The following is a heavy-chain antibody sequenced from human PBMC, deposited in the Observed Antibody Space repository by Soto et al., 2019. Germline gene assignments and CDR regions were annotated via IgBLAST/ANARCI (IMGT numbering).Heavy chain of an antibody. CDR3: ARGRYYYYRYRYSTDAFDL. Sequence: SETLSLTCSVSGGSITSYYWNWIRQSPRKGLEWIGYIDYSGSTNYNPSLKSRVTISIDTSKDQFSLKLSSVTAADTAVYFCARGRYYYYRYRYSTDAFDLWGQGTMVTVS. V-gene: IGHV4-59*01. CDR2: IDYSGST. J-gene: IGHJ3*01. D-gene: IGHD3-22*01. CDR1: GGSITSYY.